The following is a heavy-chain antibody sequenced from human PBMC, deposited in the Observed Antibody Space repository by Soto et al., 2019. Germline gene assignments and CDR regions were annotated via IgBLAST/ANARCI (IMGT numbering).Heavy chain of an antibody. J-gene: IGHJ3*02. CDR1: GGSISSSSYY. V-gene: IGHV4-39*01. D-gene: IGHD3-16*01. CDR2: IYYRGST. Sequence: QLQLQESGPGLVKPSETLSLTCTVSGGSISSSSYYWGWIRQPPGKGLEWIGSIYYRGSTYYNPSLKSRVPIPGDTSKNQLSLKLSSVTAADTAVYYCARHVTMITQGAFDIWGQGTMVTVSS. CDR3: ARHVTMITQGAFDI.